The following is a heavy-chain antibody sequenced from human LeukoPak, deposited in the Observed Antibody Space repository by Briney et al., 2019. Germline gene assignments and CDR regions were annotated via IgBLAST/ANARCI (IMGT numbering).Heavy chain of an antibody. CDR2: IYYSGST. J-gene: IGHJ4*02. CDR1: GGSISSGGYY. Sequence: PSQTLSLTCTVSGGSISSGGYYWNWIRQPPGKGLEWIGYIYYSGSTNYNPSLKSRVTISVDTSKNQFSLKLSSVTAADTAVYYCARDGYSSGWYVLDYWGQGTLVTVSS. D-gene: IGHD6-19*01. V-gene: IGHV4-61*08. CDR3: ARDGYSSGWYVLDY.